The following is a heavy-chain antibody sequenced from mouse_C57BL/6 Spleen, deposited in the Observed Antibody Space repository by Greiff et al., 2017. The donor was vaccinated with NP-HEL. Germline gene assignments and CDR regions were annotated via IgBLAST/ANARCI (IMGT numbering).Heavy chain of an antibody. Sequence: DVKLVESGGGLVKPGGSLKLSCAASGFTFSSYAMSWVRQTPEKRLEWVATISDGGSYTYYPDNVKGRFTISRDNAKNNLYLQMSHLKSEDTAMYDCAREELGWDYWGQGTTLTVSS. D-gene: IGHD4-1*01. CDR3: AREELGWDY. V-gene: IGHV5-4*01. CDR2: ISDGGSYT. J-gene: IGHJ2*01. CDR1: GFTFSSYA.